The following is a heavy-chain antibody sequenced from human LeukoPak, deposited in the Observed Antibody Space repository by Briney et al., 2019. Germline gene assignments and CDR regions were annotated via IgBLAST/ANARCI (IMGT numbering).Heavy chain of an antibody. D-gene: IGHD4-23*01. J-gene: IGHJ4*02. CDR1: GGSISSNSYY. CDR2: ISYSGTI. CDR3: ARDYGGKFDY. V-gene: IGHV4-61*03. Sequence: PSETLSLTCTVSGGSISSNSYYWSWIRQSPGKGLEWIGYISYSGTISYNPSLKSRVTVSVDTSRNHFSLKLSSVTAADTAVYYCARDYGGKFDYWGQGTLVTVSS.